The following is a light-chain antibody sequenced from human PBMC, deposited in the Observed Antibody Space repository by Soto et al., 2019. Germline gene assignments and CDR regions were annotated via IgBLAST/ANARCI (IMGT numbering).Light chain of an antibody. V-gene: IGLV6-57*02. CDR3: QSYDTDNVI. Sequence: NFMLTQPHSVSESPGKTVTISCTGSSGSIASNYVQWYQQRPGSAPTTLIYEDDQRPSGVPDRFSGSIDRSSNSASLTISGLKPEDEAEYYCQSYDTDNVIFGGGTQLTVL. CDR2: EDD. CDR1: SGSIASNY. J-gene: IGLJ2*01.